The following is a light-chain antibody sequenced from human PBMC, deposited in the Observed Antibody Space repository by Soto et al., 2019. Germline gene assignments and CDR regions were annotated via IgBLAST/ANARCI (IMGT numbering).Light chain of an antibody. Sequence: EVVLTQSPDTLSLSPGERATLSCRASQSVSSTFLAWYQQRPGQAPRLLIYGASSRATGIPDRFSGSGSGTDFTLTITGLEPEDFALYYCQQFGTSATFGQGTKVDIK. CDR2: GAS. CDR1: QSVSSTF. CDR3: QQFGTSAT. V-gene: IGKV3-20*01. J-gene: IGKJ1*01.